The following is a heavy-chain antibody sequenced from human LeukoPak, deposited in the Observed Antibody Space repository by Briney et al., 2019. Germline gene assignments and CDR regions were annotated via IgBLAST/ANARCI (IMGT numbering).Heavy chain of an antibody. CDR2: MNPNSGNT. J-gene: IGHJ4*02. CDR3: ARLGELSSDDY. V-gene: IGHV1-8*03. D-gene: IGHD3-16*02. Sequence: GASVTVSCKASGYTFTSYDINWVRQAIGQGPEWMGWMNPNSGNTGYAQKFRGRVSITRNTSISTAYMELSSLVSEDTAVYYCARLGELSSDDYWGQGTLVTVSS. CDR1: GYTFTSYD.